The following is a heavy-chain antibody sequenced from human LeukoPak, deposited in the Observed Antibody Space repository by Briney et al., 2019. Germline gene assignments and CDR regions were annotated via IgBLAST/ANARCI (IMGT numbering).Heavy chain of an antibody. J-gene: IGHJ5*02. V-gene: IGHV3-74*01. CDR3: AKDHLTARLGPPWYNWFDP. CDR2: INRDGTGT. CDR1: GFIFSDYW. D-gene: IGHD2-21*01. Sequence: GGSLRLSCAPSGFIFSDYWFHWVRQTPGQGLVWVAAINRDGTGTSHADSVRGRFTVSRDNAKNTLYLQMNSLRAEDTAVYYCAKDHLTARLGPPWYNWFDPWGQGILVTVSS.